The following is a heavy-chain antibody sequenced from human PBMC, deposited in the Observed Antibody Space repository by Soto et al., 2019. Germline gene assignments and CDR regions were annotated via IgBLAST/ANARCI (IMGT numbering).Heavy chain of an antibody. Sequence: QVQLVQSGAEVKKPGASVKVSCKASGYTFTSYYMHWVRQAPGQGLEWMGIINPSGGSTSYAQKFQGRVTMTRDTSTSTVYMELSSLRSEDTAVYYCASDIPKPIDYGDTFDYWGQGTLVTVSS. V-gene: IGHV1-46*03. D-gene: IGHD4-17*01. CDR1: GYTFTSYY. CDR3: ASDIPKPIDYGDTFDY. J-gene: IGHJ4*02. CDR2: INPSGGST.